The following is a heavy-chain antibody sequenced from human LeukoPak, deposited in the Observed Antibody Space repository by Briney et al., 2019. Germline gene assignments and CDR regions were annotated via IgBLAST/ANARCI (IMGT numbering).Heavy chain of an antibody. CDR3: ARDRYYYDSSGYYYYGMDV. Sequence: GGSLRLSCAASGFTVSSNYMSWVRQALGKGLEWVSVIYSGGSTYYADSVKGRFTISRDDSKNTLYLQMNSLRAEDTAVYYCARDRYYYDSSGYYYYGMDVWGQGTTVTVSS. D-gene: IGHD3-22*01. J-gene: IGHJ6*02. V-gene: IGHV3-66*01. CDR1: GFTVSSNY. CDR2: IYSGGST.